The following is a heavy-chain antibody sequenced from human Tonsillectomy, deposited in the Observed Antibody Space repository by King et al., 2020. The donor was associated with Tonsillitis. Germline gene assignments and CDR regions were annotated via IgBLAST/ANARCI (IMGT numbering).Heavy chain of an antibody. J-gene: IGHJ5*02. Sequence: VQLVESGAEVKKPGESLRISCQGSGYSFSSYWISWVRQMPGKGLEWMGRIDPSDSFSNYSPSFQGHVTISADKSISTAYLQWRGLKASDTAMYYCARHGSKSGYDWKNWFDPWGQGTLVTVSS. CDR1: GYSFSSYW. V-gene: IGHV5-10-1*03. CDR3: ARHGSKSGYDWKNWFDP. CDR2: IDPSDSFS. D-gene: IGHD5-12*01.